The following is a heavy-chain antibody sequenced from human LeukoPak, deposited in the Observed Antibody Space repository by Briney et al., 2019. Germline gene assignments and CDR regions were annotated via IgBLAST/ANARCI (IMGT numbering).Heavy chain of an antibody. J-gene: IGHJ3*02. D-gene: IGHD3-16*01. Sequence: ASVKDSCKASGYTFTTYAMNWVRQAPGQGLEWMGWINTNTGNPTYAQGFTGRFVFSLDTSVGTAYPQIFSLEVEDTAVYYCARDSFTDGASTFDIWGQGTMVTVSS. CDR2: INTNTGNP. V-gene: IGHV7-4-1*01. CDR3: ARDSFTDGASTFDI. CDR1: GYTFTTYA.